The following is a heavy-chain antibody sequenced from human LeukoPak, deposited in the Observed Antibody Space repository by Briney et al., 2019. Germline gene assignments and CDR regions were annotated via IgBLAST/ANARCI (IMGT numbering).Heavy chain of an antibody. D-gene: IGHD3-22*01. J-gene: IGHJ3*02. CDR1: GYTFTGYY. CDR2: INPNSGGT. Sequence: GASVKVSCKASGYTFTGYYMHWVRQAPGQGLGWMGWINPNSGGTNYAQKFQGRVTMTRDTSISTAYMELSRLRSDDTAVYYCARTLVVVIPYDAFDIWGQGTMVTVSS. V-gene: IGHV1-2*02. CDR3: ARTLVVVIPYDAFDI.